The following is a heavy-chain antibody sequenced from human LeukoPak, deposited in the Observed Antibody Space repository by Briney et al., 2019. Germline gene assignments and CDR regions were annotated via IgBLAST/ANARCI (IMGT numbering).Heavy chain of an antibody. Sequence: ASVKVSCKASGYTFTGYYMHWVRQAPGQGLEWMGWINPNSGGTNYAQKFQGRVTMTRDTSISTAYMELSRLRSDDTAVYYCARSKQWLVRDDYWGQGTLVTVSS. D-gene: IGHD6-19*01. CDR1: GYTFTGYY. CDR2: INPNSGGT. CDR3: ARSKQWLVRDDY. J-gene: IGHJ4*02. V-gene: IGHV1-2*02.